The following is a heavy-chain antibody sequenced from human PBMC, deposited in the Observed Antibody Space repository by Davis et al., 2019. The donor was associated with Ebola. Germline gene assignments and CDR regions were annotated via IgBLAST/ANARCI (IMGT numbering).Heavy chain of an antibody. CDR3: ARSLSGSYGAFDI. CDR2: MNPNSGNT. CDR1: GYTFTSYD. Sequence: AASVKVSCKASGYTFTSYDINWVRQATGQGLEWMGWMNPNSGNTGYAQKFQGRVTMTRNTSISTVYMELSSLRSEDTAVYYCARSLSGSYGAFDIWGQGTMVTVSS. J-gene: IGHJ3*02. D-gene: IGHD1-26*01. V-gene: IGHV1-8*01.